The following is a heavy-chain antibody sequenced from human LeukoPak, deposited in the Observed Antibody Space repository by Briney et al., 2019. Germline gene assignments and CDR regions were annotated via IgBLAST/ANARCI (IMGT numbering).Heavy chain of an antibody. J-gene: IGHJ4*02. Sequence: PGGSLRLSCAASGFPFSSYTMNWVRQAPGKGLEWVAVISYDGSNKYYADSVKGRFTISRDSSKNTLYLQMNSLRAEDTAVYYCAKALEVTAIFDYWGQGTLVTVSS. V-gene: IGHV3-30-3*01. CDR2: ISYDGSNK. CDR1: GFPFSSYT. D-gene: IGHD2-21*02. CDR3: AKALEVTAIFDY.